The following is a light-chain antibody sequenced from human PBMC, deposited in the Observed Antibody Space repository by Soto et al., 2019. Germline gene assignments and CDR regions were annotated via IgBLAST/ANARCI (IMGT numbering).Light chain of an antibody. CDR1: QTISTY. J-gene: IGKJ4*01. CDR2: DAS. CDR3: QQRGNWPLT. V-gene: IGKV3-11*01. Sequence: EMVLTQSPATLSLSPGERATLSSRASQTISTYLAWYQQRPGQAPRLLIYDASTRATGIPARFSGGGSGTDFTLTISSLQPEDFAVYYCQQRGNWPLTFGGGTKVEIK.